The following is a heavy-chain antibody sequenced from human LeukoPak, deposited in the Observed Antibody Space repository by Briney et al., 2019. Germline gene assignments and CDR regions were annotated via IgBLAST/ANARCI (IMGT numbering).Heavy chain of an antibody. Sequence: SETLSLTCTVSGGSISSSSYYWGWIRQPPGKGLEWIGYIYHSGSTYYNPSLKSRVTISVDRSKNQFSLKLSSVTAADTAVYYCARGIEDTAMVEHWGQGTLVTVSS. J-gene: IGHJ5*02. D-gene: IGHD5-18*01. CDR3: ARGIEDTAMVEH. CDR2: IYHSGST. V-gene: IGHV4-39*07. CDR1: GGSISSSSYY.